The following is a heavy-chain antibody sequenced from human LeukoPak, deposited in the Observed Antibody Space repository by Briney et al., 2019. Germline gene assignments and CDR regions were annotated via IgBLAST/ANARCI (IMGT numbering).Heavy chain of an antibody. CDR3: TRGDYGFDY. J-gene: IGHJ4*02. V-gene: IGHV3-21*01. CDR2: ISSSSKYI. Sequence: GGSLRLSCAASGFTFSTYSMNWVRQAPGRGLEWVSSISSSSKYIYYADSVKGRFTISRDDAKNSLSLQMNSLRAEGTAVYYCTRGDYGFDYWGQGTLVTVSS. D-gene: IGHD4-17*01. CDR1: GFTFSTYS.